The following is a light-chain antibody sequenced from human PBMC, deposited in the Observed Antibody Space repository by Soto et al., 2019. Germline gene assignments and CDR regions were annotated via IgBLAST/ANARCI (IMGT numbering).Light chain of an antibody. CDR3: QQYDTYRT. J-gene: IGKJ1*01. V-gene: IGKV1-5*01. CDR1: QSISTW. CDR2: GAS. Sequence: DIQMTQSPSTLSASVGDRVIITCRASQSISTWLAWYQQKPGKVPKLLIYGASSLQSGVPSWFSGSGSGTEFTLTISSLQPDDFATYYCQQYDTYRTFGQGTKVDIK.